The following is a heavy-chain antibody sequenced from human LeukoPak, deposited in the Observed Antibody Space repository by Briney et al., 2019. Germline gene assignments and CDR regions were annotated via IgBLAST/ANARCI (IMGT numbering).Heavy chain of an antibody. V-gene: IGHV4-34*01. J-gene: IGHJ6*02. CDR1: GGSFSGYL. CDR3: TRSGLTGMRKYARPDYYYYGMDV. CDR2: INYNGEIT. D-gene: IGHD1-14*01. Sequence: SETLSLTCTVSGGSFSGYLWSWLRQSPGKGLEWIGEINYNGEITNYNPSLKSRLTMSVDTSKNQFSLKLSSVTVADTAVYYCTRSGLTGMRKYARPDYYYYGMDVWGQGTVVTVSS.